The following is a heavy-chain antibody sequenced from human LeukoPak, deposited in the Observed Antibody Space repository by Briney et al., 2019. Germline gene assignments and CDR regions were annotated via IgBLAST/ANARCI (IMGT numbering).Heavy chain of an antibody. CDR1: GFTLSAYW. CDR3: ARGTTSGWPDFFDY. Sequence: GGSLRLSCAPSGFTLSAYWMYWVRQAPGKGLTWVSRINGDGSDTPYADSVKGRFTNSRDNARSTLYLQMNSLRAEDTAVYYCARGTTSGWPDFFDYWGQGVLVIVSS. CDR2: INGDGSDT. D-gene: IGHD6-19*01. J-gene: IGHJ4*02. V-gene: IGHV3-74*01.